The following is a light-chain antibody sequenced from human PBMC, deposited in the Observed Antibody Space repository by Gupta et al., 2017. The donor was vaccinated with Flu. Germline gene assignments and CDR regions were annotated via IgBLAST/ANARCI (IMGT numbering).Light chain of an antibody. Sequence: EILLTQSPGTLSLSPGERATLSCRASQSLSSTYLAWYQQTPGQAPRLLIYGGSIRATGTPDRFSGSGSATDFTLTISRLEPEDFALYYCQQYGSSPYTFGQGTKLEIK. CDR3: QQYGSSPYT. CDR2: GGS. V-gene: IGKV3-20*01. CDR1: QSLSSTY. J-gene: IGKJ2*01.